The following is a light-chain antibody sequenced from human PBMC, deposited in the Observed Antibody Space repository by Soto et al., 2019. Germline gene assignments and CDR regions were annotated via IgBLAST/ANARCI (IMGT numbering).Light chain of an antibody. CDR1: QSIGSW. V-gene: IGKV1-5*03. CDR3: QHYHDFQYT. Sequence: DIQMTQSPSTLSASVGDGVTITCRASQSIGSWLAWYQQKPGKAPKLLSYKATNLQSGVPSRFSGSGSGTDFSLTISSLQPVDSATYFCQHYHDFQYTFGPGTKLEI. CDR2: KAT. J-gene: IGKJ2*01.